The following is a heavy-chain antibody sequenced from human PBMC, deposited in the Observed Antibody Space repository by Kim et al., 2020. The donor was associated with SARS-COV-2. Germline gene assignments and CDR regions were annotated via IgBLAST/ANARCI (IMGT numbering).Heavy chain of an antibody. V-gene: IGHV4-39*01. Sequence: SETLSLTCTVSGASVTNNKYYWGWIRQTPGKGLEWIATIYYSGSTYYNPSLRGRVTISVDTSKNQFSLKVTSVTAADTALYYCARQGELPTPFDLWGQGTLVTVSS. J-gene: IGHJ4*02. CDR2: IYYSGST. CDR3: ARQGELPTPFDL. CDR1: GASVTNNKYY. D-gene: IGHD3-16*01.